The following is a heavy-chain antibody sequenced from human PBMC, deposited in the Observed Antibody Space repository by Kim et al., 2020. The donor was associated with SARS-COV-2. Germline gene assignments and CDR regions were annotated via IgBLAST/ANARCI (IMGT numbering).Heavy chain of an antibody. V-gene: IGHV3-48*02. CDR3: ARDAKNPYYYDSSGSQKKIYYFDY. D-gene: IGHD3-22*01. Sequence: GGSLRLSCAASGFTFSSYSMNWVRQAPGKGLEWVSYISSSSSTIYYADSVKGRFTISRDNAKNSLYLQMNSLRDEDTAVYYCARDAKNPYYYDSSGSQKKIYYFDYWGQGTLVTVSS. CDR1: GFTFSSYS. J-gene: IGHJ4*02. CDR2: ISSSSSTI.